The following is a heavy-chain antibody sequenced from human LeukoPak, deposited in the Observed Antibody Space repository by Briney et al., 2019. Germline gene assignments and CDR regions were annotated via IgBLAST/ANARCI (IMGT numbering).Heavy chain of an antibody. V-gene: IGHV3-23*01. Sequence: GGSLRLSCAASGFYFSSHGMSWVRKAPWKGPEWVSSISSGSDYTFYADPVKGRFTISRDNSKNTLYLQMNSLSAGDTAIYYCAKIGVIGKWYYDVWGRGTLVTVSS. CDR3: AKIGVIGKWYYDV. J-gene: IGHJ2*01. CDR2: ISSGSDYT. CDR1: GFYFSSHG. D-gene: IGHD3-10*01.